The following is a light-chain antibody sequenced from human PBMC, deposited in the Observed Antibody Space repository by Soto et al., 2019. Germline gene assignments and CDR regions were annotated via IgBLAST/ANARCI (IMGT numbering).Light chain of an antibody. CDR1: SSDVGGYNY. V-gene: IGLV2-14*01. J-gene: IGLJ2*01. CDR2: XXS. CDR3: SSYTSSSTLS. Sequence: QAVVTQPASVSGSPGQSITISCTGTSSDVGGYNYVSWYQQHPGKAPKLMIYXXSXRXXXXXNXXXGSKSGNTASLTISGXQXXXEADYYCSSYTSSSTLSLGGGTKLTV.